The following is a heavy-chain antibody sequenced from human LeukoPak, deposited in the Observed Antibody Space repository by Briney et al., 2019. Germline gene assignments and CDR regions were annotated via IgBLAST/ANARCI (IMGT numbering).Heavy chain of an antibody. CDR1: GYTFTDYY. J-gene: IGHJ4*02. CDR2: INPNNSGT. V-gene: IGHV1-2*02. CDR3: ARGRVWDGYYYGIDY. D-gene: IGHD3-22*01. Sequence: GASVKVSCKASGYTFTDYYLHWVRQAPGQGLEWMGWINPNNSGTNYAQSFQGRVTMTRDPSIMTAYMSLARLGSDDTAVYYCARGRVWDGYYYGIDYWGQGTLVSVSS.